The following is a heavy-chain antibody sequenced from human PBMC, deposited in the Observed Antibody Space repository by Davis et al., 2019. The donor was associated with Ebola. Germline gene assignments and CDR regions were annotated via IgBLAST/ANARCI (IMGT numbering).Heavy chain of an antibody. CDR1: GFTFSTYS. D-gene: IGHD6-13*01. J-gene: IGHJ5*02. Sequence: GESLKISCAASGFTFSTYSMNWVRQAPGKGLEWVAVISYDGSNKYYADSVKGRFTISRDNSKNTLYLQMNSLRAEDTAVYYCAKDRLEAAAPFDPRGQGTLVTVSS. CDR3: AKDRLEAAAPFDP. CDR2: ISYDGSNK. V-gene: IGHV3-30*18.